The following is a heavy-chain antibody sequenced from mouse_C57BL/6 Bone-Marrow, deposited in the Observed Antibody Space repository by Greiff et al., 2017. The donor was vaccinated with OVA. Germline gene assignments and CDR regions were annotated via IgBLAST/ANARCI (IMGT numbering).Heavy chain of an antibody. J-gene: IGHJ2*01. CDR1: GYTFTSYW. CDR2: IYPSDSET. CDR3: AREGFGFYYFDY. Sequence: VQLQQPGAELVRPGSSVKLSCKASGYTFTSYWMDWVKQRPGQGLEWIGNIYPSDSETHYNQKFKDKATLTVDKSSSTAYMQLSSLTSEDSAVYYCAREGFGFYYFDYWGQGTTLTVSS. V-gene: IGHV1-61*01.